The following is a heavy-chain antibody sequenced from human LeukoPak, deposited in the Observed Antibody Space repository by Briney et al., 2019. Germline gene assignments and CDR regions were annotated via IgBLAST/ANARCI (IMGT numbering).Heavy chain of an antibody. Sequence: GGSLRLSCAASGFTFRTYGMHWVRQAPGKGLEWVSVIYSGGGTYYADSVKGRFTIPRDNSKNTLYLQMNSLRAEDTAVYYCARDPPGHSYGTGGFDYWGQGTLVTVSS. V-gene: IGHV3-66*01. CDR1: GFTFRTYG. CDR2: IYSGGGT. CDR3: ARDPPGHSYGTGGFDY. J-gene: IGHJ4*02. D-gene: IGHD5-18*01.